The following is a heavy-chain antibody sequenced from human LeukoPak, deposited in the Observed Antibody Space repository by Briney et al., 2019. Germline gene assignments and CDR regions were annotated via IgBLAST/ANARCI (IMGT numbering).Heavy chain of an antibody. Sequence: GGSLRLSCAASGFTFSGSAMHWVRQASGKGLEWVGRIRSKANSYATAYAASVKGRFTISRDDSRNTAYLQMNSLKTEDTAVYYCTSPIVGAAVWTDAFDIWGQGTMVTVSS. D-gene: IGHD1-26*01. V-gene: IGHV3-73*01. J-gene: IGHJ3*02. CDR3: TSPIVGAAVWTDAFDI. CDR2: IRSKANSYAT. CDR1: GFTFSGSA.